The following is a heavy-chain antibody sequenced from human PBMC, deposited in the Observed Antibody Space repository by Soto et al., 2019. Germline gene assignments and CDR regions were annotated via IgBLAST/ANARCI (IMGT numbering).Heavy chain of an antibody. Sequence: KPXETLSLNCDVSGASISGYYWSWIRQPPGKGLEWIGYIYYSGNTNYNPSLKSRVTMSVDTSKNQFPLNLTSVTAADTAVYFCARASYGSGNYYDPYYFYAMDVWGHGTTVTVSS. D-gene: IGHD3-10*01. J-gene: IGHJ6*02. CDR2: IYYSGNT. V-gene: IGHV4-59*01. CDR1: GASISGYY. CDR3: ARASYGSGNYYDPYYFYAMDV.